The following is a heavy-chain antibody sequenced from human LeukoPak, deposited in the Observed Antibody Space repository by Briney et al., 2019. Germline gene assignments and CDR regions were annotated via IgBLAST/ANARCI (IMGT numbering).Heavy chain of an antibody. CDR2: INPNSGGT. CDR3: ARERPPRRFGCYGYFDY. J-gene: IGHJ4*02. Sequence: ASVKVSCKASGYTFTGYYMHWVRQAPGQGLEWMGWINPNSGGTNYAQKFQGRVTMTRDTSISTAYMELSRLRSDDTAVYYCARERPPRRFGCYGYFDYWGQGTLVTVSS. CDR1: GYTFTGYY. D-gene: IGHD4-17*01. V-gene: IGHV1-2*02.